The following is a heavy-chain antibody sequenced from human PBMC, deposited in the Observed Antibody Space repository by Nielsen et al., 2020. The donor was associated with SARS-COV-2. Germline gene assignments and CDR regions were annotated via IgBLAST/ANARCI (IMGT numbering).Heavy chain of an antibody. V-gene: IGHV3-53*04. J-gene: IGHJ3*02. CDR3: ARLYAGRIDAFDI. D-gene: IGHD2-2*02. CDR1: GFTVGSNY. CDR2: IHGGGNT. Sequence: GESLKISCAVSGFTVGSNYMTWVRQAPGKGLESVSVIHGGGNTYYADSVKGRFTISGHSSNNTLFLQMNSLRAEDTAVYYCARLYAGRIDAFDIWGQGTMVTVSS.